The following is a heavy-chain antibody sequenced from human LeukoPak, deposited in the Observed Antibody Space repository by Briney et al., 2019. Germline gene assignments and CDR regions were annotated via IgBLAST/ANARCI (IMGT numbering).Heavy chain of an antibody. J-gene: IGHJ4*02. D-gene: IGHD3-22*01. CDR1: GYSFTSYW. CDR3: ARGDYYDSSGLDY. CDR2: IYPGDSDT. Sequence: PGESLKISCKGSGYSFTSYWIGWVRQMPGKGLEWMGIIYPGDSDTRYSPSFQGQVTISADKSISTAYLQWSGLKASDTAMYYCARGDYYDSSGLDYWGQGTLVTVSS. V-gene: IGHV5-51*01.